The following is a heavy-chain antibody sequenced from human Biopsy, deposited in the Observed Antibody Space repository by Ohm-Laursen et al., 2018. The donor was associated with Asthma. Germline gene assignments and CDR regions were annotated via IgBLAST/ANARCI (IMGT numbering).Heavy chain of an antibody. J-gene: IGHJ4*02. V-gene: IGHV3-33*05. Sequence: SLRLSCAASGSTFSSYGMDWVRQAPGKGLEWVALMSYDGSIKDYADSVKGRFTISRDNSMNTLYLHMNSLRVGDTAVYYCARGLDYSGRSGFDYWGQGTLVTVSS. CDR2: MSYDGSIK. CDR1: GSTFSSYG. D-gene: IGHD3-10*01. CDR3: ARGLDYSGRSGFDY.